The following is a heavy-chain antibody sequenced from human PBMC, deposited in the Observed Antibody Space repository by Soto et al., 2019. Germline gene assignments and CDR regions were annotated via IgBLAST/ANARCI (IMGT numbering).Heavy chain of an antibody. CDR1: GFTFSSYT. D-gene: IGHD7-27*01. CDR3: AKAWGIDY. V-gene: IGHV3-23*01. Sequence: PGRSLRISCAASGFTFSSYTMSWVRQAPGKGLEWVSTISGSGSSTYSADSVKGRFTISRDNSKNTLYLQMNSLRVEDTAIYYCAKAWGIDYWGQGTLVTGSS. J-gene: IGHJ4*02. CDR2: ISGSGSST.